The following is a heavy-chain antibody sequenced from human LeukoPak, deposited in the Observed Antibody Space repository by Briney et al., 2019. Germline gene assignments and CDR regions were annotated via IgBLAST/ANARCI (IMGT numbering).Heavy chain of an antibody. CDR2: FDPEDGET. D-gene: IGHD3-22*01. Sequence: GASAKVSCKVSGYTLTELSMHWVRQTPGKGLEWMGGFDPEDGETIYAQKFQGRVTMTEDTSTDTAYMELSSLRSEDTAVYYCATFYDSSGYYYNWFDPWGQGTLVTVSS. CDR3: ATFYDSSGYYYNWFDP. J-gene: IGHJ5*02. V-gene: IGHV1-24*01. CDR1: GYTLTELS.